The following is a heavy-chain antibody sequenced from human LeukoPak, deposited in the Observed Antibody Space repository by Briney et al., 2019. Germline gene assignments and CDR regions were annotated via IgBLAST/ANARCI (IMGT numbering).Heavy chain of an antibody. J-gene: IGHJ4*02. V-gene: IGHV1-69*05. CDR3: AKVFLEYQLLYFDY. CDR2: IIPIFGTA. Sequence: SVKVSCKASGGTFSSYAISWVRQAPGQGLEWMGGIIPIFGTANYAQKFQGRVTITTDESTSTAYMELSSLRSEDTAVYYCAKVFLEYQLLYFDYWGQGTLVTVSS. D-gene: IGHD2-2*01. CDR1: GGTFSSYA.